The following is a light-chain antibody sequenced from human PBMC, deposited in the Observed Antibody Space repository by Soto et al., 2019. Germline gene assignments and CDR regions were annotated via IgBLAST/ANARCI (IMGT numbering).Light chain of an antibody. J-gene: IGKJ4*01. CDR3: QKYNSATLT. CDR1: QGISNS. CDR2: AAS. Sequence: DIQMTQSPSSLSASVGDRVTITCRARQGISNSLAWYQQKPGKVPKLLIYAASTLKSGVPSRFGGSGSGTDFTLTISSLQPEDVATYYCQKYNSATLTFGGGTKVEIK. V-gene: IGKV1-27*01.